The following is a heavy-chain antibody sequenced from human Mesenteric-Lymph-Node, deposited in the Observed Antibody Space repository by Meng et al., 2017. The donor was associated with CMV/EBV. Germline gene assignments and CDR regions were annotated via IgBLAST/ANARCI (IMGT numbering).Heavy chain of an antibody. Sequence: SFSGYYWSWNRQPPGKGLEWIGEINHTGSANYNPSLKSRVTISVDTSKNQFSLNLSSVTAADTAVYYCARATGRTYYYSSGRYHVDYWGQGTLVTVSS. J-gene: IGHJ4*02. CDR2: INHTGSA. D-gene: IGHD3-10*01. CDR1: SFSGYY. V-gene: IGHV4-34*01. CDR3: ARATGRTYYYSSGRYHVDY.